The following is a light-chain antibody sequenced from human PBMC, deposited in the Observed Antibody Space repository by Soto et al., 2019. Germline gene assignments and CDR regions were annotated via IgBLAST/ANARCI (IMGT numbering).Light chain of an antibody. V-gene: IGKV3-20*01. CDR2: GAS. Sequence: IVLTQSPGTLSLSPGETATLSCRASQSVTTQLAGYQQKRGRAPRLIIHGASRRATGIPDRISGSGSGTDFTLTISRVEPEDVAVYYCQQYGGSTRTFGQGTKVDIK. CDR3: QQYGGSTRT. CDR1: QSVTTQ. J-gene: IGKJ1*01.